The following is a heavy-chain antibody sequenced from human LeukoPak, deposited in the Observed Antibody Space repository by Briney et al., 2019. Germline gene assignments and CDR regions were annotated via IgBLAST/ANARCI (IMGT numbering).Heavy chain of an antibody. CDR2: INPSGGST. CDR1: GYTFTSYY. V-gene: IGHV1-46*01. CDR3: ARDRPPYDFWSGYLPAPKGEYGMDV. Sequence: GASVKVSCKASGYTFTSYYMQWVRQAPGQGLEWMGIINPSGGSTSYAQKFQGRVTMTRDTSTSTVYMELSSLRSEDTAVYYCARDRPPYDFWSGYLPAPKGEYGMDVWGQGTVVTVSS. J-gene: IGHJ6*02. D-gene: IGHD3-3*01.